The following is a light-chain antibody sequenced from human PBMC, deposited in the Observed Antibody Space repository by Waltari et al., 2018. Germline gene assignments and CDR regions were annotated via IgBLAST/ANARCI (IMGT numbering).Light chain of an antibody. CDR1: QSVSSSY. V-gene: IGKV3-20*01. J-gene: IGKJ4*01. CDR3: QQYGSSPLT. CDR2: ASS. Sequence: EIVLTQSPGTMSLSPWERATLSCRASQSVSSSYLAWYQQKPGQSPRLLIYASSSRATGIPDRFSGRGSGTDFTLIISILEPEDFAVYYCQQYGSSPLTFGGGTKVEIK.